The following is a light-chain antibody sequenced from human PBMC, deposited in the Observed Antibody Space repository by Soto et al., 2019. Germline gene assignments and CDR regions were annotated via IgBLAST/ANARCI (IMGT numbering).Light chain of an antibody. CDR3: QSYDSTLLV. J-gene: IGLJ2*01. CDR2: EDD. CDR1: SGSIATSF. Sequence: NFILTQPHSVSESPGKTVTISCTRSSGSIATSFVQWYQLRPGSSPTTVIYEDDQRTAGVPDRFSGSVDTSSNSASLTISGLETEDEADYFCQSYDSTLLVFGGGTKLTVL. V-gene: IGLV6-57*01.